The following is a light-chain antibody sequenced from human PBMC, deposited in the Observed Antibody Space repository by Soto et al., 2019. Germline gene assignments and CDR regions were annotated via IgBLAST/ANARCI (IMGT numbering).Light chain of an antibody. CDR1: QSVSSSY. CDR2: GAS. Sequence: EIVLMQSPGTLSFSPVARASLSCSSSQSVSSSYLAWYQQKPGQAPSLLIYGASTRATGIPARFSGSGSGTEFTLTTSSLQSEDFAVYYCHQYNNAAITFAGGPK. J-gene: IGKJ4*01. V-gene: IGKV3-15*01. CDR3: HQYNNAAIT.